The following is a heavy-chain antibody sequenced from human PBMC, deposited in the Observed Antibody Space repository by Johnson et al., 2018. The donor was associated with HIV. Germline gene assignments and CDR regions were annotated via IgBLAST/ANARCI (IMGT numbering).Heavy chain of an antibody. Sequence: QVQLVESGGGLVHPGGSLRLSCAASGFTFSSYAMHWVRQAPGKGLEWVAVISYDGGNKYYADSVKGRFTISRDNSKNTLYLQMNSLRAEDTAVYYCARDPYGSGPYVAFDIWGQGTMVTVSS. CDR1: GFTFSSYA. J-gene: IGHJ3*02. V-gene: IGHV3-30*04. D-gene: IGHD3-10*01. CDR2: ISYDGGNK. CDR3: ARDPYGSGPYVAFDI.